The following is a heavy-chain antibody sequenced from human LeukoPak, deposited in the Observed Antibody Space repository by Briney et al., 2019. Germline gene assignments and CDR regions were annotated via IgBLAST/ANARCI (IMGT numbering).Heavy chain of an antibody. CDR3: ARTAVEDYDFWSGYWYYFDY. CDR2: IYTSGST. D-gene: IGHD3-3*01. J-gene: IGHJ4*02. Sequence: SETLSLTCTVSGGSISSYYWSWIRQPPGKGLERIGYIYTSGSTNYNPSLKSRVTISVDTSKNQFSLKLSSVTAADTAVYYCARTAVEDYDFWSGYWYYFDYWGQGTLVTVSS. V-gene: IGHV4-4*09. CDR1: GGSISSYY.